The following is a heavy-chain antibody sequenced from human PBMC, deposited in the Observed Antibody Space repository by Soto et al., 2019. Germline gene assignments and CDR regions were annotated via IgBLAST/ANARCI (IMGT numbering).Heavy chain of an antibody. CDR2: ISAYNGNT. CDR1: GYTFTSYG. Sequence: QVQLVQSGAEVKKPGASVKVSCKASGYTFTSYGISWVRQAPGQGLEWMGWISAYNGNTNYAQKLQGRVTMTTDTSTSTAYMELRSLRSDDMAVYYCARDTIRYFDWLLFPDYWGQGTLVTVSS. J-gene: IGHJ4*02. D-gene: IGHD3-9*01. CDR3: ARDTIRYFDWLLFPDY. V-gene: IGHV1-18*03.